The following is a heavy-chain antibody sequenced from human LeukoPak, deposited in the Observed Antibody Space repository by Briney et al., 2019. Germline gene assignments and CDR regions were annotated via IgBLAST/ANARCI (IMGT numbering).Heavy chain of an antibody. V-gene: IGHV4-59*01. Sequence: PSETLSLTFTVSGGSISSYYWSWIRQPPGKGLEWIGYIYYSGSTNYNPSLKSRVTISVDTSKNQFSLKLSSVTAADTAVYYCARHSSSWYGWFDPWGQGTLVTVSS. CDR1: GGSISSYY. CDR2: IYYSGST. J-gene: IGHJ5*02. CDR3: ARHSSSWYGWFDP. D-gene: IGHD6-13*01.